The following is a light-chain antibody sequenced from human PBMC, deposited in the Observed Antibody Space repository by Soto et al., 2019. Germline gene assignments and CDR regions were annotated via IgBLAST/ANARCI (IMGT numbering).Light chain of an antibody. CDR3: HQYGSALIT. J-gene: IGKJ5*01. CDR1: QSVTSTY. CDR2: WAS. V-gene: IGKV3-20*01. Sequence: EIVLTQSPGTLSLSPGERATLSCRASQSVTSTYLAWYQQKSGQAPRLLRYWASTRATGSPDRFSGSGSGTDFTLSISRLEPEDFAVYYCHQYGSALITFGQGTRLEIK.